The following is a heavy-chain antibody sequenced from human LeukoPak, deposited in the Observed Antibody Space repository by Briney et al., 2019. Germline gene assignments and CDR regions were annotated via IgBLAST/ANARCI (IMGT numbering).Heavy chain of an antibody. D-gene: IGHD3-22*01. CDR3: TREDDSSGYRPFDI. V-gene: IGHV1-2*06. CDR2: INPNSGGT. Sequence: ASVKFSCKASGYTFTGYYIHWVRQAPGQGLEWMGRINPNSGGTNYAQKFQGRVTMTRDTSISTAYMDLSSLRSDDTAVYYCTREDDSSGYRPFDIWGQGTMVTVSS. CDR1: GYTFTGYY. J-gene: IGHJ3*02.